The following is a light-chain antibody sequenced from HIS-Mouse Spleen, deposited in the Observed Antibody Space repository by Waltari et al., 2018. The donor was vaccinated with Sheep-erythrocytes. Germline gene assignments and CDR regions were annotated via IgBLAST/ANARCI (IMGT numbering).Light chain of an antibody. V-gene: IGLV3-1*01. CDR1: KLGDKY. CDR3: QAWDSSIVV. Sequence: SSELTQPPSVSVSPGQTASITCSGDKLGDKYACWYQLKPGQSPVLVIYQDTKRPSGIPERVSGSNAGNTATLTISGTQAMDEADYYCQAWDSSIVVFGGGTKLTVL. CDR2: QDT. J-gene: IGLJ2*01.